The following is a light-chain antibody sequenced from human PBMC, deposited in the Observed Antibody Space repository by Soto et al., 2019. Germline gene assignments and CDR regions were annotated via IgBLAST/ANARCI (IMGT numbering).Light chain of an antibody. CDR1: STDVGGYKY. V-gene: IGLV2-14*01. J-gene: IGLJ1*01. CDR3: LSYTSSDTYV. Sequence: QSVLTQPASVSGSPGQSITISCTGTSTDVGGYKYVSWYQQHPGKALKFMIYDVTSRPSGISNRFSGSKSGNTAFLIISVFQAEDEADYYCLSYTSSDTYVFGTGTKDTDL. CDR2: DVT.